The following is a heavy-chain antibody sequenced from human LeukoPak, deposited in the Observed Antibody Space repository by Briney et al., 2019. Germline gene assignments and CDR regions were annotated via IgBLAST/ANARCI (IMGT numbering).Heavy chain of an antibody. CDR2: INPNSGGT. J-gene: IGHJ5*02. CDR3: ARASMITFGGVTPEDP. CDR1: GYTFTGYY. Sequence: GASVKVSCKASGYTFTGYYMHWVRQAPGQGLEWMGWINPNSGGTNYAQKFQGRVTMTRDTSISTAYMELSRLRSDDTAVYYCARASMITFGGVTPEDPWGQGTLVTVSS. V-gene: IGHV1-2*02. D-gene: IGHD3-16*01.